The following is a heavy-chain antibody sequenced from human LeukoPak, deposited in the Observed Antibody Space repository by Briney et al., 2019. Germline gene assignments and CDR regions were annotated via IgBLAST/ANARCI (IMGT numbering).Heavy chain of an antibody. CDR2: MNPNSGNT. CDR3: ARVDYYDSSGYYWPPIDY. J-gene: IGHJ4*02. D-gene: IGHD3-22*01. CDR1: GYTFTSYD. Sequence: ASVKVSCKASGYTFTSYDINWVRQATGQGLEWMGWMNPNSGNTGYAQKFQGRVTITRNTSISTAYMELSSLRSEDTAVYYCARVDYYDSSGYYWPPIDYWGQGTLVTVSS. V-gene: IGHV1-8*03.